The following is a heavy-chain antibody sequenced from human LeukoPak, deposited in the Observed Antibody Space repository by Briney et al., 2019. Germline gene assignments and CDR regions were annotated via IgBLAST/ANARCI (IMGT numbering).Heavy chain of an antibody. CDR1: GGCSFSDYS. V-gene: IGHV4-34*01. Sequence: SETLSLTCAVSGGCSFSDYSWHWIRQSPGKGLEWVGEITHAAILNYNPSLKGRVAISVDTSKSQVSLKLDSMTAADTAMYYCARGRGEAAGLDHWGQGTLVTVSS. CDR2: ITHAAIL. CDR3: ARGRGEAAGLDH. J-gene: IGHJ4*02. D-gene: IGHD6-13*01.